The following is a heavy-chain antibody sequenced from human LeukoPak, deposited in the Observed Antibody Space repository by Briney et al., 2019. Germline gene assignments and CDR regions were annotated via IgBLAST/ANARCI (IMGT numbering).Heavy chain of an antibody. J-gene: IGHJ5*02. D-gene: IGHD3-10*01. CDR3: ARQWGPRGVRGVRFWFDP. CDR2: IYYSGST. CDR1: GGSISSYY. Sequence: SETLSLTCTVSGGSISSYYWSWIRQPPGKGLEWIGYIYYSGSTNYNPSLKSRVTISVDTSKNQFSLKLSSVTAADTAVYYCARQWGPRGVRGVRFWFDPWGQGTLVTVSS. V-gene: IGHV4-59*01.